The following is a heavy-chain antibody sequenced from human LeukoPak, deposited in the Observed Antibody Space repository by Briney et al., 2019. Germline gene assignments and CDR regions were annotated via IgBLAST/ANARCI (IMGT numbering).Heavy chain of an antibody. CDR3: AKTSSSWNYFDY. CDR1: GFTFSNYS. J-gene: IGHJ4*02. Sequence: SGGSLRLSCAGSGFTFSNYSFHWIRQAPGKGLQYVSVISGDGARSFYAESVKGRFTISRDISKNTLYLQMNSLRVEDTAVYYCAKTSSSWNYFDYWGQGTLVTVSS. V-gene: IGHV3-64*02. D-gene: IGHD6-13*01. CDR2: ISGDGARS.